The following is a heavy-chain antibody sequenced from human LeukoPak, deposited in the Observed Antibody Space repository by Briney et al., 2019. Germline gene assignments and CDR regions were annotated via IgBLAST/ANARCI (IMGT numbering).Heavy chain of an antibody. V-gene: IGHV3-23*01. J-gene: IGHJ3*02. D-gene: IGHD3-9*01. CDR3: AKDRGTRYFDWLPLLDAFGI. CDR2: ISGSGGST. CDR1: GFTFSSYA. Sequence: PGGSLRLSCAASGFTFSSYAMSWVRQAPGKGLEWVSAISGSGGSTYYADSVKGRFTISRDNSKNTLYLQMNSLRAEDTAVYYCAKDRGTRYFDWLPLLDAFGIWGQGTMVTVSS.